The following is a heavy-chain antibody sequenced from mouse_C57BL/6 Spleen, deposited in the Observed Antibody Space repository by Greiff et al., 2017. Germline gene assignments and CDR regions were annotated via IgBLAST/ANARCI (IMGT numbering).Heavy chain of an antibody. D-gene: IGHD2-3*01. CDR1: GYAFSSSW. CDR2: IYPGDGDT. J-gene: IGHJ3*01. CDR3: ARSEIYDGYYDY. Sequence: VKLQESGPELVKPGASVKISCKASGYAFSSSWMNWVKQRPGKGLEWIGRIYPGDGDTNYNGKFKGKATLTADKSSSTAYMQLSSLTSEDSAVYFCARSEIYDGYYDYWGQGTLVTVSA. V-gene: IGHV1-82*01.